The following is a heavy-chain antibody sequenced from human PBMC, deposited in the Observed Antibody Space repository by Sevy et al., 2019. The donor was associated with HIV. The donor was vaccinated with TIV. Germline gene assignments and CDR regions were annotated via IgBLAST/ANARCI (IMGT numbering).Heavy chain of an antibody. J-gene: IGHJ6*03. Sequence: SETLSLTCTVSGGSISSHYWSWIRQPPGKGLEWIGYIYYSGSTNYNPSLKSRVTISVDTSKNQFSLKLSSVTAADTAVYYCARGVEMATIIYYYYMDVWGKGTTVTVSS. D-gene: IGHD5-12*01. V-gene: IGHV4-59*11. CDR2: IYYSGST. CDR1: GGSISSHY. CDR3: ARGVEMATIIYYYYMDV.